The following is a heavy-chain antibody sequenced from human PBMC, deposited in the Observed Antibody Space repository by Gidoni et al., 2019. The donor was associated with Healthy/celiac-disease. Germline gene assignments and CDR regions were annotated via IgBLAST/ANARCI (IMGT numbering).Heavy chain of an antibody. J-gene: IGHJ4*02. D-gene: IGHD6-13*01. CDR2: ISGSGGST. V-gene: IGHV3-23*01. CDR3: AKADPAGSRGRYFDY. Sequence: EVQLLESGGGLVQPGGSLRLSCAASGLPFSSYAMSWVRQAPGKGLEWGSAISGSGGSTYYADSGKGRFTISRENSKNTLYLQMNSLRAEDTAVYYCAKADPAGSRGRYFDYWGQGTLVTVSS. CDR1: GLPFSSYA.